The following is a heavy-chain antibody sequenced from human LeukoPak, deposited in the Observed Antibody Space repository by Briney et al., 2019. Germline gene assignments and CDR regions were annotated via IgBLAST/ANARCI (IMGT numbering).Heavy chain of an antibody. CDR3: ARSQGGAFSYGTDY. Sequence: ASVKVSCKASGYTFTGYYMHWVRQAPGQGLEWMGIINPSGGSTSYAQKFQGKVSMTRDTSTTTVYMELSSLKSEDTAVYYCARSQGGAFSYGTDYWGQGTLVTVSS. J-gene: IGHJ4*02. D-gene: IGHD5-18*01. V-gene: IGHV1-46*01. CDR1: GYTFTGYY. CDR2: INPSGGST.